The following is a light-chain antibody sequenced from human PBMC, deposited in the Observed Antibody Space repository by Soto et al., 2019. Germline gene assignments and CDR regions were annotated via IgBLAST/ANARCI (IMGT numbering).Light chain of an antibody. CDR1: QSVSNNY. CDR3: QQYGSSGT. Sequence: IVLTQSPGTLSLSPGERATLSCRASQSVSNNYLAWYQQKPGQAPRLLIYGASNRATGIPDRFSGSGSGTDFTLTISRLEPEDFAVDYCQQYGSSGTVGQGTKVDIK. CDR2: GAS. V-gene: IGKV3-20*01. J-gene: IGKJ1*01.